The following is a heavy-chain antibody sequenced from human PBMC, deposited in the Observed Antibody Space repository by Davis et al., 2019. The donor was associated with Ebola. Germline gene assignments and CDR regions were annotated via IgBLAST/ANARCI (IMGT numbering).Heavy chain of an antibody. CDR1: GYTFISYG. V-gene: IGHV1-18*01. CDR3: ARGRYPTSSLDY. D-gene: IGHD6-6*01. CDR2: ISPYNGNT. Sequence: ASVKVSCKASGYTFISYGITWVRQAPGQGLEWMGWISPYNGNTNSAQKFQGRVTMTTDTSTSTAYMELRSLISDDTAVYYCARGRYPTSSLDYWGQGTLVTVSS. J-gene: IGHJ4*02.